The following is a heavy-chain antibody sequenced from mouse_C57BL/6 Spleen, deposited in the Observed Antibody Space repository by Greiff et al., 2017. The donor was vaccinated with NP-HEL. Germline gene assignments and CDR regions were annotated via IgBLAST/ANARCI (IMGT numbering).Heavy chain of an antibody. Sequence: EVKLEESGGGLVKPGGSLKLSCAASGFTFSSYTMSWVRQTPEKRLEWVATISGGGGNTYYPDSVKGRFTISRDNAKNTLYLQMSSLRSEDTALYYCARDYTFAYWGQGTLVTVSA. CDR2: ISGGGGNT. D-gene: IGHD2-4*01. CDR1: GFTFSSYT. CDR3: ARDYTFAY. J-gene: IGHJ3*01. V-gene: IGHV5-9*01.